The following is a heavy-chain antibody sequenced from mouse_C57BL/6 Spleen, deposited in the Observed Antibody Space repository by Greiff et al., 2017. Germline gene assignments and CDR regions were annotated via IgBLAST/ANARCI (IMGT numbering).Heavy chain of an antibody. CDR1: GYTFTSYW. D-gene: IGHD1-1*01. V-gene: IGHV1-69*01. J-gene: IGHJ1*03. CDR3: ARENYYGSSRYFDV. Sequence: QVHVKQPGAELVMPGASVKLSCKASGYTFTSYWMHWVKQRPGQGLEWIGEIDPSDSYTNYNQKFEGKSTLTVDKSSSTAYMQLSSLTSEDSAVYYCARENYYGSSRYFDVWGTGTTVTVSS. CDR2: IDPSDSYT.